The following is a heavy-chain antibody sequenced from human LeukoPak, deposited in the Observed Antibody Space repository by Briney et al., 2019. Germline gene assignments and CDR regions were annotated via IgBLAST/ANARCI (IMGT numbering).Heavy chain of an antibody. CDR3: ARDESGDNDAFDI. V-gene: IGHV3-21*01. J-gene: IGHJ3*02. CDR1: GFTFSDYT. D-gene: IGHD2-21*01. CDR2: ISGSSNYI. Sequence: PGGSLRLSCAASGFTFSDYTMNWVRLAPGKGLEWVSSISGSSNYIYYADSVKGRFTISRGNAKSSLYLQMNSLRAEDTAVYYCARDESGDNDAFDIWGQGTMVTVSS.